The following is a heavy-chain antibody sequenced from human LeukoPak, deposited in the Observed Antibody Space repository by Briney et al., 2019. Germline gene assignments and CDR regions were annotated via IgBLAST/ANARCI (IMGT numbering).Heavy chain of an antibody. J-gene: IGHJ4*02. CDR3: ARVGDYYDSSGYYTFDY. D-gene: IGHD3-22*01. V-gene: IGHV4-34*01. CDR1: GGSFSGYY. Sequence: SETLSLTCAVYGGSFSGYYWSWIRQPPGKGLERIGEINHSGSTNYNPSLKSRVTISVDTSKNQFSLKLSSVTAADTAVYYCARVGDYYDSSGYYTFDYWGQETLVTVSS. CDR2: INHSGST.